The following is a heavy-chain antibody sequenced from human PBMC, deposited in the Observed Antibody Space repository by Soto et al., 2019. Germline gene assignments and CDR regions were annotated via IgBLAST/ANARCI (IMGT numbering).Heavy chain of an antibody. CDR1: GFTFSSHD. J-gene: IGHJ4*02. CDR3: GMPVALMAYEY. CDR2: ITSSGDGT. D-gene: IGHD6-19*01. V-gene: IGHV3-23*01. Sequence: VQLLESGGGLVQPGGSLRLSSAASGFTFSSHDMSWVRQAPGKGLEWVSAITSSGDGTRYADPVKGRFSISRDNSKDTVYLQMNNLRAEDTAIYYCGMPVALMAYEYRGQGTLVTVSS.